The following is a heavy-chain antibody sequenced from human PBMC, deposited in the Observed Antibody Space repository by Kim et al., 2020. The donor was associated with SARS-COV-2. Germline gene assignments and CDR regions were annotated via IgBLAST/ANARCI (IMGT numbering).Heavy chain of an antibody. CDR3: ARRSLYYYDSSGYDQRLSYFDY. CDR2: INHSGST. V-gene: IGHV4-34*01. Sequence: SETLSLTCAVYGGSFSGYYWSWIRQPPGKGLEWIGEINHSGSTNYNPSLKSRVTISVDTSKNQFSLKLSSVTAADTAVYYCARRSLYYYDSSGYDQRLSYFDYWGQGTLVTVSS. J-gene: IGHJ4*02. D-gene: IGHD3-22*01. CDR1: GGSFSGYY.